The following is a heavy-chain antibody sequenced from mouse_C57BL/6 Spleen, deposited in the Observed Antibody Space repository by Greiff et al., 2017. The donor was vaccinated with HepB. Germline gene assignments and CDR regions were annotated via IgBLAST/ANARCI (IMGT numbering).Heavy chain of an antibody. V-gene: IGHV5-17*01. D-gene: IGHD1-1*01. CDR3: ARYYYGSSYAMDY. CDR2: ISSGSSTI. CDR1: GFTFSDYG. Sequence: EVQLVESGGGLVKPGGSLKLSCAASGFTFSDYGMHWVRQAPEKGLEWVAYISSGSSTIYYADTVKGRFTISRDNAKNTLFLQMTSLRSEDTAMCYCARYYYGSSYAMDYGGQGTSVTVSS. J-gene: IGHJ4*01.